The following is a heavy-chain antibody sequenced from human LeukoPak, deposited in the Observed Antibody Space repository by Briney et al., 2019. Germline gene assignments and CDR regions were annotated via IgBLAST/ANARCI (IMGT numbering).Heavy chain of an antibody. CDR2: IKQDGSEK. Sequence: GGSLRLSCAASGFTFSSYWMSWVRQAPGKGLEWVANIKQDGSEKYYVDSVKGRFTISRDNAKNSLYLQMNSLRAEDTAVYYCARGARSSGSCMVDYWGQGTLVTVSS. CDR3: ARGARSSGSCMVDY. D-gene: IGHD1-26*01. V-gene: IGHV3-7*01. CDR1: GFTFSSYW. J-gene: IGHJ4*02.